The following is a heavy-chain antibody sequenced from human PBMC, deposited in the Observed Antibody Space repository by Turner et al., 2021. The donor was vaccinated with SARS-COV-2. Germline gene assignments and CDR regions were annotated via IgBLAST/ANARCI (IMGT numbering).Heavy chain of an antibody. Sequence: QLQLQESGPGLVKPSETLYLTCTVSGDSISSSSYYWGWIRQPPGKGLEWIGSIYYSGSTYYNPSLKSRVTISVDTSKNQFSLKLSSVTAADTAVYYCATSTVAGTELNYYGMDVWGQGTTVTVSS. CDR1: GDSISSSSYY. CDR2: IYYSGST. V-gene: IGHV4-39*01. CDR3: ATSTVAGTELNYYGMDV. D-gene: IGHD6-13*01. J-gene: IGHJ6*02.